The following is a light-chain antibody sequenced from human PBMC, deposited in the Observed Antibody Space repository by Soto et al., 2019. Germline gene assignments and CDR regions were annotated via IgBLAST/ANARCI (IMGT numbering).Light chain of an antibody. J-gene: IGLJ1*01. Sequence: QSALTQPASVSGSPGQSITISCTGTSSDIAAYNYVSWYQQHPGTAPRLMIFEVSNRPSGVSDRFSASKSGNTASLTISGLQSEDEADYYCCSYTRTSNHYFFGSGTKLTVL. CDR1: SSDIAAYNY. CDR3: CSYTRTSNHYF. CDR2: EVS. V-gene: IGLV2-14*01.